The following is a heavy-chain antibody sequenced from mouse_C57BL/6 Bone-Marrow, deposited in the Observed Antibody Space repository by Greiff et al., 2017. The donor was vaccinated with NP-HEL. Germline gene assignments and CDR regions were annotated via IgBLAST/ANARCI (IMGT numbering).Heavy chain of an antibody. J-gene: IGHJ3*01. CDR3: VRFAY. Sequence: DVKLVESGGGLVQPKGSLKLSCAASGFSFNTYAMNWVRQAPGKGLEWVARIRSKSNNYATHYADSVKDRFTISRDDSESMLYLQMNNLKTEDTAMYYCVRFAYWGQGTLVTVSA. CDR1: GFSFNTYA. CDR2: IRSKSNNYAT. V-gene: IGHV10-1*01.